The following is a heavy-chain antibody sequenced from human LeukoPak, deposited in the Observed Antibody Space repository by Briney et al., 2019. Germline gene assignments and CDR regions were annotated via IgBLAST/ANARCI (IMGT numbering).Heavy chain of an antibody. CDR1: GFTFSSYG. CDR3: AKDPKSLTVATRGPLDY. CDR2: ISYDGSNK. Sequence: GRSLRLSCAASGFTFSSYGMHWVRQAPGKGLEWVAVISYDGSNKYYADSVKGRFTISRDNSKNTLYLQMNSLRAEDRAVYYCAKDPKSLTVATRGPLDYWGQGTLVTVSS. D-gene: IGHD6-19*01. J-gene: IGHJ4*02. V-gene: IGHV3-30*18.